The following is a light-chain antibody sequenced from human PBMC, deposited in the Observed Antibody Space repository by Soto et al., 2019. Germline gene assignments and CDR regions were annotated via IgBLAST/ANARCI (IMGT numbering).Light chain of an antibody. Sequence: DIHMTQSPSTLSASVGDRVTITCRASQTINVWLAWYQQKPGKAPKLLISKASSLESGVPSRFSGSGSGTEFTLTISSLQPDDFAPYYCQQYKAYSYTFGQGTELVVK. CDR2: KAS. V-gene: IGKV1-5*03. CDR3: QQYKAYSYT. CDR1: QTINVW. J-gene: IGKJ2*01.